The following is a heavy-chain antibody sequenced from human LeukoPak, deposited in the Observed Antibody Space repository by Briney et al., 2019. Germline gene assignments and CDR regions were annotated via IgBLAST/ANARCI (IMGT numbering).Heavy chain of an antibody. J-gene: IGHJ4*02. CDR2: INHSGST. V-gene: IGHV4-34*01. CDR1: GGSFSGYY. Sequence: PSETLSLTCAVYGGSFSGYYWSWIRQPPGKGLEWIGEINHSGSTNYNRSLKSRVTISVDTSKNQFSLKLSSVTAADTAVYYCARGPVVAALDYWGQGTLVTVSS. D-gene: IGHD2-15*01. CDR3: ARGPVVAALDY.